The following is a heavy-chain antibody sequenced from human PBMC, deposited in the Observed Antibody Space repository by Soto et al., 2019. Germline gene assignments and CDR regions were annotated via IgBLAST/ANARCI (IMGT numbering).Heavy chain of an antibody. CDR3: AGAISSSWYSNYYYYYGMDV. CDR1: GYTFTSYD. J-gene: IGHJ6*02. D-gene: IGHD6-13*01. Sequence: QVQLVQSGAEVKKPGASVKVSCKASGYTFTSYDINWVRQATGQGLEWMGWMNPNSGNTGYAQKFQGRVTMTRNTSISTAYMELSSLRSEDTAVYYCAGAISSSWYSNYYYYYGMDVWGQGTTVTVSS. V-gene: IGHV1-8*01. CDR2: MNPNSGNT.